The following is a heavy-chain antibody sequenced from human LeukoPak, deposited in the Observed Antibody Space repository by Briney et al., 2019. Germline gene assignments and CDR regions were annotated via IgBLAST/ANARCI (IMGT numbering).Heavy chain of an antibody. CDR1: GFTFSSYS. J-gene: IGHJ4*02. V-gene: IGHV3-21*01. D-gene: IGHD3-9*01. Sequence: PGGSLRLSCAASGFTFSSYSMNWVREAPGKGLEWVSSISSSSSYIYYADSVKGRFTISRDNAKNSLYLQMNSLRAEDTAAYYCARDGTPYYDILTGYSDYWGQGTLVTVSS. CDR3: ARDGTPYYDILTGYSDY. CDR2: ISSSSSYI.